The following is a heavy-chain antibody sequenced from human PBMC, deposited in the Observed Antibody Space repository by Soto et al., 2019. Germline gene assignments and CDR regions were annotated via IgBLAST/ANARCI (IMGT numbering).Heavy chain of an antibody. V-gene: IGHV1-8*01. CDR3: ARVPLRYSRSVSWFDP. Sequence: ASVKVSCKASGYTFTSYDINWVRQATGQGLEWMGWMNPNSGNTGYAQKFQGRVTMTRNTSISTAYMELSSLRSEDTAVYYCARVPLRYSRSVSWFDPWGQGTLVTVSS. CDR2: MNPNSGNT. D-gene: IGHD6-13*01. CDR1: GYTFTSYD. J-gene: IGHJ5*02.